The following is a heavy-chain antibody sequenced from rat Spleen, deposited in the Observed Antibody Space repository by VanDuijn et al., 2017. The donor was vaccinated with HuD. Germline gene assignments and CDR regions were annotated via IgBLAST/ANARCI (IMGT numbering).Heavy chain of an antibody. D-gene: IGHD1-4*01. J-gene: IGHJ2*01. CDR3: AKGAGGY. V-gene: IGHV5-25*01. CDR2: ITSGGSNT. Sequence: EVQLVESGGGLVQPGRSLKLSCAASGFTFSSFAMAWVRQAPKKGLEWVATITSGGSNTYYPDSVKGRFTISRDNAKSTLYLQMDSLRSEDTATYYCAKGAGGYWGQGVMVTVSS. CDR1: GFTFSSFA.